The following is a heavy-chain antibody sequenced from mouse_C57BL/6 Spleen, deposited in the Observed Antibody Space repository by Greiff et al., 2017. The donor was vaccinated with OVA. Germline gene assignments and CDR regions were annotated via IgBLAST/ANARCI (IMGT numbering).Heavy chain of an antibody. D-gene: IGHD4-1*01. CDR1: GYSFTDYN. CDR3: SNWDEKLAY. Sequence: EVQLQESGPELVKPGASVKISCKASGYSFTDYNMNWVKQSNGKSLEWIGVINPNYGTTSYNQKFKGKATLTVDQSSSTAYMQLNRLTSEDSGVYYCSNWDEKLAYWGQGTLVTVSA. V-gene: IGHV1-39*01. CDR2: INPNYGTT. J-gene: IGHJ3*01.